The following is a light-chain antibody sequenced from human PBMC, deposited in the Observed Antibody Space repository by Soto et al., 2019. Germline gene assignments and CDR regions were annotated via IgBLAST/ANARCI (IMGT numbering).Light chain of an antibody. Sequence: EIVLTQSPGTLSLSPGERATLSCRASQSVSSSYLAWYQQKPGQAPRLLIYGASSRATGIPDRFSGSGSGTDFTLRISRLEPEDLTVYCCQQYGTSPRTFGQGTKVEIK. CDR2: GAS. J-gene: IGKJ1*01. CDR3: QQYGTSPRT. CDR1: QSVSSSY. V-gene: IGKV3-20*01.